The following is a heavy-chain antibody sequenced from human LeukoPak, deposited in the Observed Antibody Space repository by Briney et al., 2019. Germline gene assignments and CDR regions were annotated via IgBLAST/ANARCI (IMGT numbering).Heavy chain of an antibody. J-gene: IGHJ6*01. D-gene: IGHD2-21*01. CDR2: IYYSGST. CDR1: GGSISSSSYY. V-gene: IGHV4-39*07. CDR3: ATTEKNRYYINL. Sequence: SETLSLTCTVSGGSISSSSYYWGWIRQPPGTGLEWIGSIYYSGSTYYNPSLKSRVTISVDTSKNQFSLKLSSVTAADTAVYFCATTEKNRYYINLWGPGTTVIVSS.